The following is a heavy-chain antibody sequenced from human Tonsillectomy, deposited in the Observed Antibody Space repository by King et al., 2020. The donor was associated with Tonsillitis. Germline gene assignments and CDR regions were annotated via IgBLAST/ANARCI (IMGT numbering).Heavy chain of an antibody. CDR2: INHSGST. CDR3: ARSVLMYQLGY. CDR1: GGSFSGYY. J-gene: IGHJ4*02. D-gene: IGHD2-2*01. Sequence: VQLQQWGAGLLKPSETLSLTCAVYGGSFSGYYWSWIRQPPGKGLEWIGEINHSGSTNYNPSLKSRVTISVDTSKKQFSLKLSSVTAADTAVYYCARSVLMYQLGYWGQGTLVTVSS. V-gene: IGHV4-34*01.